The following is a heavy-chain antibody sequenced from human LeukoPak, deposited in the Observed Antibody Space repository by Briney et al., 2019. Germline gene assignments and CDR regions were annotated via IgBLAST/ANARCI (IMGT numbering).Heavy chain of an antibody. V-gene: IGHV4-59*08. J-gene: IGHJ4*02. CDR2: IYYSGST. D-gene: IGHD2-8*01. CDR1: GVSIRSYY. Sequence: SETLSLTCTVSGVSIRSYYWSWIRQPPGKGLEWIGYIYYSGSTNYNPSLKSRVTISVDTSKNQFSLKLSSVTAADTALYYCARHDSLLVWFDYWGLGTLVTVSS. CDR3: ARHDSLLVWFDY.